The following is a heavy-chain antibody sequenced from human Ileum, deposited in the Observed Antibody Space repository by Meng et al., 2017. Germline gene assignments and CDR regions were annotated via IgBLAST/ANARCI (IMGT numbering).Heavy chain of an antibody. Sequence: GESLKISCAASGFTFNNYAMSWVRQAPGKGLEWVSAIGLDRVTHHSDTVKGRFTISRDHSGSPLYLQMDSLRAEDTAVYYCARYQYDRSNFCGLDVWGQGTTVTVSS. V-gene: IGHV3-23*01. CDR2: IGLDRVT. D-gene: IGHD3-22*01. CDR1: GFTFNNYA. CDR3: ARYQYDRSNFCGLDV. J-gene: IGHJ6*02.